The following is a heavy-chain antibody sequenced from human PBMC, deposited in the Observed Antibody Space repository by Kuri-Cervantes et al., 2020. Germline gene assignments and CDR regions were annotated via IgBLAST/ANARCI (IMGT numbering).Heavy chain of an antibody. Sequence: GESLKISCAASGFTFGTYWMAWVRQAPGMGLQWVAHINSDGSTIRYADSVKGRFTISRDNAKNSLFLQLNSLRAEDTAVYYCARSSSGYRFYFDSWGQGTLVTVSS. V-gene: IGHV3-74*01. CDR3: ARSSSGYRFYFDS. CDR2: INSDGSTI. D-gene: IGHD3-22*01. CDR1: GFTFGTYW. J-gene: IGHJ4*02.